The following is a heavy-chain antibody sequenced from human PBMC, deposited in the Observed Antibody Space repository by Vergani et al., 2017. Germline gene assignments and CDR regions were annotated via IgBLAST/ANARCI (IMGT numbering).Heavy chain of an antibody. CDR3: TTDPPDYDMLTGYPNYYYYGMDV. Sequence: EVQLVESGGGLVKPGGSLRLSCGASGFTFSNAWMSWVRQAPGTGLEWVGRIKSKTDGGTTDYAAPVKGRFTISRDDSKNTLYLQMNSLKTEDTAVYYCTTDPPDYDMLTGYPNYYYYGMDVWGQGTTVTVSS. CDR2: IKSKTDGGTT. V-gene: IGHV3-15*01. D-gene: IGHD3-9*01. J-gene: IGHJ6*02. CDR1: GFTFSNAW.